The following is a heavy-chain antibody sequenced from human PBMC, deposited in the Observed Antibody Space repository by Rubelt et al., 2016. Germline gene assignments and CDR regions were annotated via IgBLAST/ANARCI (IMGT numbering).Heavy chain of an antibody. CDR3: ARSEAVGAPFDC. J-gene: IGHJ4*02. CDR1: GFTFTTYW. D-gene: IGHD1-26*01. V-gene: IGHV3-74*02. Sequence: EVQLLESGGGLIQPGGSLRLSCAASGFTFTTYWMHWVRQDQTKGLVWVSRISPDGSTTNYADPVKGRFTISRDNARNTMYLQRNSLGAEDTAVFYCARSEAVGAPFDCWGQGTLVTVSS. CDR2: ISPDGSTT.